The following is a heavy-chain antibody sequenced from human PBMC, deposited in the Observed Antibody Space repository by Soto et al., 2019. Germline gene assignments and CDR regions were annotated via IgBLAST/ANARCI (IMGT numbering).Heavy chain of an antibody. Sequence: QVQLQQWGAGLLKPSETLSLTCAVYGGSFSPFYWSWIRQPPGKGLEWIGEINHSGSTNYNPSLKSRVTISVDTSKNQFSLKLSSVTAADTAMHYCARGRDYWGQGTLVTVSS. J-gene: IGHJ4*02. CDR1: GGSFSPFY. CDR3: ARGRDY. V-gene: IGHV4-34*01. CDR2: INHSGST.